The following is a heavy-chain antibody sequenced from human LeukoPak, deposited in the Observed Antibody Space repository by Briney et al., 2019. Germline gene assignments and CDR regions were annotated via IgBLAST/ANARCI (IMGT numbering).Heavy chain of an antibody. J-gene: IGHJ6*03. CDR3: ARLDPSWHYYYMDV. Sequence: ASVKVSCKTSGYTFTVNFMYWVRQAPGQGLEWMGWINPNTGGTNYAQRFQGRVTMTTDTSTSTAYMELRSLRSDDTAVYYCARLDPSWHYYYMDVWGKGTTVTVSS. V-gene: IGHV1-2*02. CDR2: INPNTGGT. CDR1: GYTFTVNF.